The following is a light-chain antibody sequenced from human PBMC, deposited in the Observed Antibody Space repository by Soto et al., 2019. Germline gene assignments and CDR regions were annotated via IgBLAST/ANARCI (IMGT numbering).Light chain of an antibody. CDR1: SSDDGGYNY. CDR3: SSYTSSSTRV. Sequence: QSALTQPASVSGSPGQSITISCTGTSSDDGGYNYVSWYQQHPGKAPKLKIYEVSNRPSGVSNRFSGSKSGNTASLTISGLQAEEEADYYCSSYTSSSTRVFGGGTKLTVL. V-gene: IGLV2-14*01. CDR2: EVS. J-gene: IGLJ3*02.